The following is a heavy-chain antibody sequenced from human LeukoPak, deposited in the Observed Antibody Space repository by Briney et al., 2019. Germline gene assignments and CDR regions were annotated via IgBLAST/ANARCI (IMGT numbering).Heavy chain of an antibody. J-gene: IGHJ4*02. D-gene: IGHD3-22*01. CDR2: IYSGGST. CDR3: ARDAGHYDSSGYCLGY. V-gene: IGHV3-66*01. Sequence: GGSLRLSCAASGFMFSSYAMNWVRQVPGKGLEWVSVIYSGGSTYYADSVKGRFTISRDNSKNTLYLQMNSLRAEDTAVYYCARDAGHYDSSGYCLGYWGQGTLVTVSS. CDR1: GFMFSSYA.